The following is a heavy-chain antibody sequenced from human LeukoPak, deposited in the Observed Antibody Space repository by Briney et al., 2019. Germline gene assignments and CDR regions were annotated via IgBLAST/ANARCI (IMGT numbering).Heavy chain of an antibody. CDR1: GFIFNTYS. Sequence: GGSLRLSCAASGFIFNTYSMNWVRQAPGKGLEWVSSISSSSSYIYYADSVKGRFTISRDNAKNSLYLQMNSLRAEDTAVYYCAREYYDILTGYYYLDYWGQGTLVTVSS. D-gene: IGHD3-9*01. V-gene: IGHV3-21*04. J-gene: IGHJ4*02. CDR2: ISSSSSYI. CDR3: AREYYDILTGYYYLDY.